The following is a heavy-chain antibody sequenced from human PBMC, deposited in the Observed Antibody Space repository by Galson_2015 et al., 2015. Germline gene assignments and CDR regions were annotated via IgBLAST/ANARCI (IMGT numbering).Heavy chain of an antibody. CDR3: AREWVVPAAKVARYYYYGMDV. J-gene: IGHJ6*02. Sequence: SVKVSCKASGYTFTGYYMHWVRQAPGQGLEWMGWINPNSGGTNYAQKFQGWVTMTRDTSISTAYMELSRLRSDDTAVYYCAREWVVPAAKVARYYYYGMDVWGQGTTVTVSS. CDR1: GYTFTGYY. D-gene: IGHD2-2*01. CDR2: INPNSGGT. V-gene: IGHV1-2*04.